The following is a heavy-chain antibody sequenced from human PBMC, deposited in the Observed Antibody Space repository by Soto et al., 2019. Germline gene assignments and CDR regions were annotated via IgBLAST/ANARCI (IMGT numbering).Heavy chain of an antibody. CDR2: IFSNDEK. CDR1: GFSLSNARMG. J-gene: IGHJ4*02. D-gene: IGHD5-12*01. CDR3: ARIPERPSGNSGYDLGPDY. V-gene: IGHV2-26*01. Sequence: QVTLKESGPVLVKPTETLTLTCTVSGFSLSNARMGVSWIRQPPGKALEWLAHIFSNDEKSYSTSLKSRLTISKDTSQSQVVLTMTNMDPVDTATYYCARIPERPSGNSGYDLGPDYWGQGTLVTVSS.